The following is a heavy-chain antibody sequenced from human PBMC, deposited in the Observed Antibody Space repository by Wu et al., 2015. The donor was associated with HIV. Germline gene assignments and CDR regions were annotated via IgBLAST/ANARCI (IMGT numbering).Heavy chain of an antibody. Sequence: QVQLVQSGAEVKKPGASVKVSCKASGYTFTNYDINWLRQATGQGLEWMGWMNPNSGNTNCAQKFQGRVTMTRNTSISTAYMELSSLTSDDTAVYYCVRRCSGGNCHGKYFDSWGQGTLVTVSS. V-gene: IGHV1-8*01. D-gene: IGHD2-15*01. CDR2: MNPNSGNT. J-gene: IGHJ4*02. CDR3: VRRCSGGNCHGKYFDS. CDR1: GYTFTNYD.